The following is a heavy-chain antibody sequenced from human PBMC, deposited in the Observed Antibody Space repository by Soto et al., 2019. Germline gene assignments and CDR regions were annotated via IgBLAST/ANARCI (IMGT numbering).Heavy chain of an antibody. J-gene: IGHJ6*03. CDR1: GFRFSDYS. Sequence: GGSLRLSCAASGFRFSDYSMNWVRQAPGRGLEWVSYISSSSFTIHYADSVEGRFAISRDNAKNSLYLQMNSLRVEDTAVYYCARGGILHWAYFYYKDVWDRGTTVTVSS. CDR2: ISSSSFTI. V-gene: IGHV3-48*01. CDR3: ARGGILHWAYFYYKDV. D-gene: IGHD2-21*01.